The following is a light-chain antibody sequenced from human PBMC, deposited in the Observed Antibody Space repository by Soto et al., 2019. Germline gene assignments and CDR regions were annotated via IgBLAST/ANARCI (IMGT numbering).Light chain of an antibody. V-gene: IGKV3-11*01. CDR1: QSVNSD. Sequence: EIFLTQSPATLSLSPGERATLSCRASQSVNSDLAWFQQRPGQAPRLLIYDASNRATGIPARFSGSGSETDFTLTISSLEPEDFAVYYCQQRENFITFGGGTKVEI. CDR2: DAS. CDR3: QQRENFIT. J-gene: IGKJ4*01.